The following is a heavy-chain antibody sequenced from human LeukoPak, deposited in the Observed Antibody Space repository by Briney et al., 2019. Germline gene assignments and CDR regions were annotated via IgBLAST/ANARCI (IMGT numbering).Heavy chain of an antibody. V-gene: IGHV1-8*03. J-gene: IGHJ4*02. CDR3: ARENPTQVPAAIDY. D-gene: IGHD2-2*01. CDR1: GYTFTSYD. CDR2: MNPNSGNT. Sequence: ASVKVSCKASGYTFTSYDINWVRQATGQGLEWMGWMNPNSGNTGYAQKFQGRVTITRNTSISTAYMELSSLRSEDTAVYYCARENPTQVPAAIDYWGQGTLVTVSS.